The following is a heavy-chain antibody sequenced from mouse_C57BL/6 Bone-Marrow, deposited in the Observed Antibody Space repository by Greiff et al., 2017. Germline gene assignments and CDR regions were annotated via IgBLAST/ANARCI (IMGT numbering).Heavy chain of an antibody. D-gene: IGHD1-1*01. CDR2: IYPGGGYT. J-gene: IGHJ3*01. CDR1: GYTFTNYW. V-gene: IGHV1-63*01. Sequence: VQLQQSGAELVRPGTSVKMSCKASGYTFTNYWIGWAKQRPGHGLEWIGDIYPGGGYTNYNEKFKGKATLTADKSSSTAYMQFSSLTYEDSAIYYCARSYYYGSSYPFAYWGQGTLVTVSA. CDR3: ARSYYYGSSYPFAY.